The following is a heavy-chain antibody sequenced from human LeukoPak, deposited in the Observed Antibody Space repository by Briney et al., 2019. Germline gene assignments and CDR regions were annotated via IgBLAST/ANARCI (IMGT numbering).Heavy chain of an antibody. V-gene: IGHV1-46*01. CDR3: ARVWDYDSSGYRGGMGY. CDR1: GYTFTSYY. J-gene: IGHJ4*02. D-gene: IGHD3-22*01. Sequence: ASVKVSCTASGYTFTSYYMHWVRQAPGQGLEWMGIINPSGGSTSYAQKFQGRVTMTRDTSTSTVYMELSSLRSEDTAVYYCARVWDYDSSGYRGGMGYWGQGTLVTVSS. CDR2: INPSGGST.